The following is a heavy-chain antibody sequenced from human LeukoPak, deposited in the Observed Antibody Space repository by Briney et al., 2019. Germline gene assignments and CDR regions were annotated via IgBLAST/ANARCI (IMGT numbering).Heavy chain of an antibody. V-gene: IGHV3-23*01. J-gene: IGHJ4*02. Sequence: PGGSLRLSCAASGFTFSAYAMSWVRQAPGKGLEWVSAISPSGGNTFYADSVKGRFNIYRDNSKNTLYLQMNSLRAEDTAIYYCAKGQTYFFDSSGQYYFDYWGQGTLVTVSS. CDR3: AKGQTYFFDSSGQYYFDY. CDR2: ISPSGGNT. D-gene: IGHD3-22*01. CDR1: GFTFSAYA.